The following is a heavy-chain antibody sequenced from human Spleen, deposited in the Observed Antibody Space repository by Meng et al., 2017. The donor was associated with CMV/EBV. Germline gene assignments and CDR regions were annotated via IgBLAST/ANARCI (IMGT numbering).Heavy chain of an antibody. CDR3: VIEENGYTGEGGS. Sequence: GGSLRLSCVASGFTFSNYAMSWVRQAPGKGLEWVSVIYSGDSRTYYADSVKGRFTISRDNSKHMLYLQMNSLSVEDTAVYYCVIEENGYTGEGGSWGQGTLVTVSS. D-gene: IGHD5-18*01. J-gene: IGHJ5*02. V-gene: IGHV3-23*03. CDR1: GFTFSNYA. CDR2: IYSGDSRT.